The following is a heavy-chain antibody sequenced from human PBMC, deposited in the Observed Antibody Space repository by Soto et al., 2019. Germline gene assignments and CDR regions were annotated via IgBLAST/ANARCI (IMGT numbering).Heavy chain of an antibody. Sequence: EVQLVESGGGSVLPGGSLRLACAASGFYFSGDWMHWVRQVPGGGLEWVSRINTDGSSTLYADYVKGRFTISRDNAKRTLYLQLSSLRADDTAVYYCVRAAARGDSWGQGTLVSVSS. J-gene: IGHJ5*01. CDR2: INTDGSST. CDR1: GFYFSGDW. V-gene: IGHV3-74*01. CDR3: VRAAARGDS. D-gene: IGHD3-10*01.